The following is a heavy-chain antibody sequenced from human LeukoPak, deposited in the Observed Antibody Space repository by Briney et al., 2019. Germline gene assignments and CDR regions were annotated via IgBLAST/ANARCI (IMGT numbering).Heavy chain of an antibody. CDR1: GGSISSSSYY. CDR2: IYYSGST. V-gene: IGHV4-39*01. Sequence: PSETLSLTCTVSGGSISSSSYYWGWIRQPPGKGLEWIGSIYYSGSTYYNPSLKSRVTISVDTSKNQFSLKLSSVTAADTAVYYCARLGKSGTYYYGLGSYLDYWGQGTLVTVSS. CDR3: ARLGKSGTYYYGLGSYLDY. D-gene: IGHD3-10*01. J-gene: IGHJ4*02.